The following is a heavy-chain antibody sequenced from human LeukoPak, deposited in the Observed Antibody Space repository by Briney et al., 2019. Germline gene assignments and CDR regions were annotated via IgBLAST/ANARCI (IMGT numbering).Heavy chain of an antibody. D-gene: IGHD6-13*01. Sequence: PGGSLRLSCAASGFTFSSYGMHWVRQAPGKGLEWVAFIRYDGSNKYYADSVKGRFTISRDNSKNTLYLQMNSLRAEDTAVYYCAKDGYSSSWYVQGAFDIWGQGTMVTVSS. CDR1: GFTFSSYG. J-gene: IGHJ3*02. CDR3: AKDGYSSSWYVQGAFDI. CDR2: IRYDGSNK. V-gene: IGHV3-30*02.